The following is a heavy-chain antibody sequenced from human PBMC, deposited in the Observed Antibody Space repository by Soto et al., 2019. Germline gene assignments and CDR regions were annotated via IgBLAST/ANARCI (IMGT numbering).Heavy chain of an antibody. CDR1: GDSVSTNSAV. Sequence: QVQLQQSGPGLVKPSQTLSLTCAISGDSVSTNSAVWNWIRQSPSRGLEWLGRTYYRSKWYNDYAVSVRSRITIDPDTSRNQFSLHLSSVTPEDTAVYYCSRDVITSTYGEAGMDVWGQGTTVTVSS. J-gene: IGHJ6*02. V-gene: IGHV6-1*01. D-gene: IGHD4-17*01. CDR3: SRDVITSTYGEAGMDV. CDR2: TYYRSKWYN.